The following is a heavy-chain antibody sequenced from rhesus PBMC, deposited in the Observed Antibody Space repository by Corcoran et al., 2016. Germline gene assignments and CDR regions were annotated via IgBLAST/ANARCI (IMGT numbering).Heavy chain of an antibody. V-gene: IGHV4-76*01. Sequence: QVQLQESGPGVVKPSETLSLTCAVSGGSISSGYDWSWIRQLPGKGLEWIGYIYGISGSTNYNPSLKNRVTISKDASKNQFSLKLSAVTAADTAVYYCARGRVVVVATIFDYWGQGVLVTVSS. CDR3: ARGRVVVVATIFDY. CDR1: GGSISSGYD. CDR2: IYGISGST. D-gene: IGHD2-21*01. J-gene: IGHJ4*01.